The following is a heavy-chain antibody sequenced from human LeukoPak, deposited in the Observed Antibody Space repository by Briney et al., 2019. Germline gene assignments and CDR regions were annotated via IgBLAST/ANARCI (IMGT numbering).Heavy chain of an antibody. D-gene: IGHD4-23*01. J-gene: IGHJ4*02. CDR1: GYRSTSYW. V-gene: IGHV5-51*04. CDR2: ISPVDSDT. CDR3: ASLDYGGNAPVGY. Sequence: GESLKISCQGSGYRSTSYWIGWVRQMPAKALERMGIISPVDSDTSYSPSFQGHVPISAAKPLRTAYLPWSSLKAPATAMYYCASLDYGGNAPVGYWGQGTLVTVSS.